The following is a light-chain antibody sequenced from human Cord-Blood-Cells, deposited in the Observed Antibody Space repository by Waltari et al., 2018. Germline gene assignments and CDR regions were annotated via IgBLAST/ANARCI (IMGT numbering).Light chain of an antibody. V-gene: IGLV2-14*01. CDR2: EVS. J-gene: IGLJ1*01. CDR1: SSDVGGYNY. Sequence: QSALTQPASVSGSPGQSITISCTGTSSDVGGYNYVSWYQQHPGKAPKLMIYEVSNRPARICSRLSGSTSGTTASLTISGLQAEDDADYYCSSYTSSSTLSFFGTGTKVTVL. CDR3: SSYTSSSTLSF.